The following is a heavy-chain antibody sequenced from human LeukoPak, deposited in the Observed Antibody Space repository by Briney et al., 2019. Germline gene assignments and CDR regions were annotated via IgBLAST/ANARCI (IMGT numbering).Heavy chain of an antibody. V-gene: IGHV3-64*04. Sequence: PGGSLRLSCSASGFTFSLYAMHWVRQAPGKGLEYVSAINSDGSYIYYADSVKGRFTISRDNAKNTLYLQMNSLRAEDTAVYYCARGGSSWYPDYWGQGTLVTVSS. CDR3: ARGGSSWYPDY. D-gene: IGHD6-13*01. J-gene: IGHJ4*02. CDR1: GFTFSLYA. CDR2: INSDGSYI.